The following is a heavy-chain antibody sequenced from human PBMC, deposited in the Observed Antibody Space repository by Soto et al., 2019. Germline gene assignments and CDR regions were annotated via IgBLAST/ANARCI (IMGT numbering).Heavy chain of an antibody. D-gene: IGHD3-10*01. CDR1: GYTFTSYG. CDR2: ISAYNGNT. CDR3: ARKEILLFGDSYFDC. J-gene: IGHJ4*02. V-gene: IGHV1-18*01. Sequence: QVQLVQSGAEVKKPGASLKVSCKASGYTFTSYGISWVRQAPGQGLEWMGWISAYNGNTNYAQKRQGRVTMTTDTSTSTAYMERRSLRSDDTAVYYCARKEILLFGDSYFDCGCQGTLVTVSS.